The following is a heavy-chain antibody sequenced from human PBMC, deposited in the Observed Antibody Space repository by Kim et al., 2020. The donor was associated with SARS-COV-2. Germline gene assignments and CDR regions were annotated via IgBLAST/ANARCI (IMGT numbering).Heavy chain of an antibody. Sequence: GGSLRLFCAASGFTFSSYAMSWVRQPPGKGLEWVSAISGSGGSTYYADSVKGRFTIARDNSKNTLYLQMNSLRADDTAVYYCARSGTRVTMIVVVINPSAAFDIWGQGTMVTVSP. D-gene: IGHD3-22*01. CDR1: GFTFSSYA. CDR3: ARSGTRVTMIVVVINPSAAFDI. CDR2: ISGSGGST. V-gene: IGHV3-23*01. J-gene: IGHJ3*02.